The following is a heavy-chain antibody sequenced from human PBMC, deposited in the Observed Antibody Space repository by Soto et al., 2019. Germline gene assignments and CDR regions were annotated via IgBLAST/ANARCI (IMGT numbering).Heavy chain of an antibody. V-gene: IGHV3-53*01. Sequence: LRLSCAASGFTVSNNYMNWVRQAPGKGLEWVSVIYSGGTTYYADSVKGRFTISRDNSKNTLYLQMNRLRAEDTAVYYCARREDYYYTSRFHDAFDIWGQGTMVTVSS. CDR2: IYSGGTT. J-gene: IGHJ3*02. CDR1: GFTVSNNY. CDR3: ARREDYYYTSRFHDAFDI. D-gene: IGHD3-3*01.